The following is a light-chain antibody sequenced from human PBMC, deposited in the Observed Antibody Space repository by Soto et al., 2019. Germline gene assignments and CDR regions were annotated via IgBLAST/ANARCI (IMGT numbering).Light chain of an antibody. V-gene: IGKV1-39*01. Sequence: DIQMTQSPSSLSASVGDRVTITCRASQSISSYLNWVQQKPGKAPKLLIYDASIWQSGVPSRFSGSGSGTDFTLTISSLQPEDFATYYCQQSYSTPRTFGQGTTVEIK. CDR2: DAS. CDR3: QQSYSTPRT. CDR1: QSISSY. J-gene: IGKJ1*01.